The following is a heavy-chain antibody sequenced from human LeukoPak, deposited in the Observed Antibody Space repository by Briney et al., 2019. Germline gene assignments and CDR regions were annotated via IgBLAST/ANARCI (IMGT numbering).Heavy chain of an antibody. CDR1: GYTFTSYD. CDR3: ARVIGYCSGGSCYSEKPDY. Sequence: ASVKVSCKASGYTFTSYDINRVRQATGQGLEWMGWMNPNSGNTGYAQKFQGRVTMTRDTSISTAYMELSSLRSEDTAVYYCARVIGYCSGGSCYSEKPDYWGQGTLVTVSS. D-gene: IGHD2-15*01. CDR2: MNPNSGNT. J-gene: IGHJ4*02. V-gene: IGHV1-8*01.